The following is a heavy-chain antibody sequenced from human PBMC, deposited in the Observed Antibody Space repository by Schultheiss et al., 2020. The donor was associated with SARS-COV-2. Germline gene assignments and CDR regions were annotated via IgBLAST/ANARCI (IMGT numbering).Heavy chain of an antibody. J-gene: IGHJ4*02. V-gene: IGHV3-30*12. CDR2: ISYDGSNK. CDR3: ARDSLGSSWYRELGY. Sequence: GGSLRLSCAASGFTFSSYAMSWVRQAPGKGLEWVAVISYDGSNKYYADSVKGRFTISRDNSKNTLYLQMNSLRAEDTAVYYCARDSLGSSWYRELGYWGQGTLVTVSS. CDR1: GFTFSSYA. D-gene: IGHD6-13*01.